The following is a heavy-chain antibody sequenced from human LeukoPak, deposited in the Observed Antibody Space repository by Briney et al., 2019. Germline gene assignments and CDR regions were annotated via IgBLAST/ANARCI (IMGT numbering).Heavy chain of an antibody. CDR3: ARAPRGVRYYYGMDV. J-gene: IGHJ6*04. Sequence: PGGSLRLSCAASGFTLSSYGMHWVRQAPGKGLEWVSYISSSGSTIYYADSVKGRFTISRDNAKNSLYLQMNSLRAEDTAVYYCARAPRGVRYYYGMDVWGKGPTVTVSS. CDR1: GFTLSSYG. CDR2: ISSSGSTI. V-gene: IGHV3-48*04. D-gene: IGHD3-10*01.